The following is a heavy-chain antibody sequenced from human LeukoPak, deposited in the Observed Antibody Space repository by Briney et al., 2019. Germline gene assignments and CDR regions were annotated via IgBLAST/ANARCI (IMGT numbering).Heavy chain of an antibody. J-gene: IGHJ4*02. CDR1: GGSFSGYY. CDR3: ARAVGNYDFWSGYHYYFDY. D-gene: IGHD3-3*01. V-gene: IGHV4-34*01. Sequence: SETLSLTCAVYGGSFSGYYWSWIRQPPGKGLEWIGEINHSGSTNYNPSLKSRATISVDTSKNQFSLKLSSVTAADTAVYYCARAVGNYDFWSGYHYYFDYWGQGTLVTVSS. CDR2: INHSGST.